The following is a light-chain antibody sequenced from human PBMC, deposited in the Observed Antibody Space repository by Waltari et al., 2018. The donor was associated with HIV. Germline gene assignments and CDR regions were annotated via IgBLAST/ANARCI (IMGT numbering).Light chain of an antibody. CDR1: QNIGNR. CDR2: DAS. CDR3: QHRGPWPS. Sequence: TQSPAILSLPAGKTATLSCRASQNIGNRLGWYKFKPGQPPLLLIFDASRRANGGPDRFSGSGSGTNFTLTLSNLRPWDSAMYYCQHRGPWPSFSGGTRVEI. J-gene: IGKJ4*01. V-gene: IGKV3D-20*02.